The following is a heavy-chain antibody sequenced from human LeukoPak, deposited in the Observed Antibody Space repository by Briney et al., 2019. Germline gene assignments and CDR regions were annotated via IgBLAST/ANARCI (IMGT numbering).Heavy chain of an antibody. J-gene: IGHJ4*02. D-gene: IGHD2-2*01. CDR2: ISSSSSYI. CDR3: ARRYCSSTSCSAFDY. Sequence: PGGSVRLSCAASGFTFSSYSMNWVRQAPGKGLEWVSSISSSSSYIYYADSVKGRFTISRDNAKNSLYLQMNSLRAEDTAVYYCARRYCSSTSCSAFDYWGQGTLVTVSS. CDR1: GFTFSSYS. V-gene: IGHV3-21*01.